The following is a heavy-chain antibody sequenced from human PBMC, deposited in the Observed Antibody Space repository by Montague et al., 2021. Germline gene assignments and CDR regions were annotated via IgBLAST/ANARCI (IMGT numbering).Heavy chain of an antibody. V-gene: IGHV4-38-2*02. J-gene: IGHJ6*03. Sequence: SETLSPTCTVSRSLINSDYYWGWIRQPPGKGLAWMGSVSHGGRTYYNPSLKSRVTISVDTSNNHFSLKLSSVTAADTAMYYCAGERDRYYYMDIWGKGTTITVSS. CDR2: VSHGGRT. CDR1: RSLINSDYY. CDR3: AGERDRYYYMDI.